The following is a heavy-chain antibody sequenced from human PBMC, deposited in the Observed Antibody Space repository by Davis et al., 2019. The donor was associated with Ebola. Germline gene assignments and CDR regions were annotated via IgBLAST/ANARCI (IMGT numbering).Heavy chain of an antibody. Sequence: LSLTCAVYGGSLRGHYWSWFRQPPGKGLEWVSYSSGSATSTFYADSVKGRFTISRDNARDSLYLQMDSLRVEDTAIYYCARDAFSLSRYDTEDHWGQGTLVTVSS. CDR1: GGSLRGHY. CDR2: SSGSATST. V-gene: IGHV3-11*04. J-gene: IGHJ4*02. D-gene: IGHD3-9*01. CDR3: ARDAFSLSRYDTEDH.